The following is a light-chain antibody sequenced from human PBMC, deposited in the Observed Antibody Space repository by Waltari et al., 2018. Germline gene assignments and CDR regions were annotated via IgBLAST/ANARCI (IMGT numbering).Light chain of an antibody. CDR1: NIGRKS. CDR2: DDS. Sequence: SYVLTQPPSVSVAPGQTARIPCGGNNIGRKSVHVYQQKPVQAPVLVVYDDSDRPSWIPERFSGSNSGNTATLTISRVEAGDEADYYCQVWDSSSDHWVFGGGTKLTVL. J-gene: IGLJ3*02. V-gene: IGLV3-21*02. CDR3: QVWDSSSDHWV.